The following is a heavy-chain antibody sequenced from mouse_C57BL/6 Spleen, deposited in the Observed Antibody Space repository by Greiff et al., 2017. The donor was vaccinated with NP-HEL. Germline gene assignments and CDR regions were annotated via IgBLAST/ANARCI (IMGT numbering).Heavy chain of an antibody. D-gene: IGHD1-1*01. CDR2: IYPGDGDT. CDR1: GYAFSSSW. V-gene: IGHV1-82*01. CDR3: AGGETTVVDAMDY. J-gene: IGHJ4*01. Sequence: VQLQQSGPELVKPGASVKISCKASGYAFSSSWMNWVKQRPGKGLEWIGRIYPGDGDTNYNGKFKGKATLTADKSSSTAYRQLSSLTSEDSAVYFCAGGETTVVDAMDYWGQGTSVTVSS.